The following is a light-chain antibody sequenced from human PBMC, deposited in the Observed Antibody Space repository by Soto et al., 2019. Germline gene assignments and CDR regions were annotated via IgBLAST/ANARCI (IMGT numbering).Light chain of an antibody. CDR1: SSDVGGYNY. Sequence: QSALTQPPSASGSPGQSVTISCTGTSSDVGGYNYVSWYQQHPGKAPKLMISEVNKRPSGVPDRFSGSKSGNTASLTVSGLQAEDKADYYCSSYAGSRIVVFGGGTKLTVL. J-gene: IGLJ2*01. CDR2: EVN. CDR3: SSYAGSRIVV. V-gene: IGLV2-8*01.